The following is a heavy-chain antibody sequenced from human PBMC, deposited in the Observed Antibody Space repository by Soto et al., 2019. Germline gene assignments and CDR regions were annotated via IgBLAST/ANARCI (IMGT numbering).Heavy chain of an antibody. CDR2: IYSGGTT. CDR1: GFTVSSNY. J-gene: IGHJ4*02. CDR3: ASGASGNYR. V-gene: IGHV3-66*01. D-gene: IGHD3-10*01. Sequence: EVQLVESGGGLVQPGGSLRLSCAASGFTVSSNYMTWVRQAPGKGLEWVSNIYSGGTTSYADSVKGRFPISRDNSKNTLFLQMNSLRDDDTAVYYCASGASGNYRWGQGTLVTVSS.